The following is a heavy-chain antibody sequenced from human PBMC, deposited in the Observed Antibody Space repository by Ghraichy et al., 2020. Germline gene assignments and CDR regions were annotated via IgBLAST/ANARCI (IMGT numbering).Heavy chain of an antibody. CDR1: GFTFSSYW. CDR2: IKQDGSEK. CDR3: ARPRGGGSSSWYFYFDY. V-gene: IGHV3-7*03. J-gene: IGHJ4*02. Sequence: GGSLRLSCAASGFTFSSYWMSWVRQAPGKGLEWVANIKQDGSEKYYVDSVKGRFTISRDNAKNSLYLQMNSLRAEDTAVYYCARPRGGGSSSWYFYFDYWGQGTLVTVSS. D-gene: IGHD6-13*01.